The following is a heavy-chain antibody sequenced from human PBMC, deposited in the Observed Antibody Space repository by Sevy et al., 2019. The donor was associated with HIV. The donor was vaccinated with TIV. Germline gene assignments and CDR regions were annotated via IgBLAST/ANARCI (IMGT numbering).Heavy chain of an antibody. V-gene: IGHV4-34*01. J-gene: IGHJ3*02. CDR3: ARHCGSTSCSHAFDI. Sequence: LPETLSLTCAVYGGSFSGYYWSWIRQPPGKGLEWIGEINHSGSTNYNPSLKSRVTISVDTSKNQFSLKLGSVTAADTAVYYCARHCGSTSCSHAFDIWGQGTMVTVSS. D-gene: IGHD2-2*01. CDR2: INHSGST. CDR1: GGSFSGYY.